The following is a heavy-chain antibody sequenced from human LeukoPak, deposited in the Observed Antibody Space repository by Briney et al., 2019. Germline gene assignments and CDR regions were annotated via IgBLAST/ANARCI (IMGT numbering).Heavy chain of an antibody. CDR3: ARRGPATYSSSWYWYFDL. D-gene: IGHD6-13*01. CDR2: IYYSGST. J-gene: IGHJ2*01. V-gene: IGHV4-59*08. CDR1: GGSISSYY. Sequence: PSETLSLTCTVSGGSISSYYWSWIRQPPGKGLEWIGYIYYSGSTNYNPSLESRVTISVDTSKNQFSLKLSSVTAADTAVYYCARRGPATYSSSWYWYFDLWGRGTLVTVSS.